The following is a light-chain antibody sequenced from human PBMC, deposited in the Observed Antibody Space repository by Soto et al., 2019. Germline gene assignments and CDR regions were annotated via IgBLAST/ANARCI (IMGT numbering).Light chain of an antibody. CDR1: QGISSY. Sequence: AIRMTQSPSSLSASTGDRVTITCRASQGISSYLAWYQQKPGKAPKLLIYAASTLQSGVPSRFSGSGSGTEFTLTISSLQPDDFATYYCQQRMSWPWTFGQGTKVDIK. CDR2: AAS. J-gene: IGKJ1*01. V-gene: IGKV1-8*01. CDR3: QQRMSWPWT.